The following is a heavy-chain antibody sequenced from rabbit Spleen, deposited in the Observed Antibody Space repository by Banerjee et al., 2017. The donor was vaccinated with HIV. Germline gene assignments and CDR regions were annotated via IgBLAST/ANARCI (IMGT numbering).Heavy chain of an antibody. Sequence: QSLEESGGDLVKPGASLTLTCTASGFSFSSTYYMCWVRQAPGKGLEWIACINTGSDNTDYASWAKGRFTISKTSSTTVTLQMTSLTAADTATYFCARDKYGGSSYYDFWGPGTLVTVS. J-gene: IGHJ4*01. D-gene: IGHD8-1*01. V-gene: IGHV1S40*01. CDR3: ARDKYGGSSYYDF. CDR1: GFSFSSTYY. CDR2: INTGSDNT.